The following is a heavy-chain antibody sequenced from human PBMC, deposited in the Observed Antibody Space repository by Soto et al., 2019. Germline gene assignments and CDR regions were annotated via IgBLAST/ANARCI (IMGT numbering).Heavy chain of an antibody. CDR1: GYSISSGYY. CDR3: ARDRIIGTSYSDY. V-gene: IGHV4-38-2*02. J-gene: IGHJ4*02. D-gene: IGHD1-7*01. Sequence: WETLSLTCSVSGYSISSGYYWGWVRQAPGKGLEWLGSVYHNGIMFHNPSFQSRVTMSVDPSKNQFSLRLTSVTAADTAVYYCARDRIIGTSYSDYWGQGILVTVSS. CDR2: VYHNGIM.